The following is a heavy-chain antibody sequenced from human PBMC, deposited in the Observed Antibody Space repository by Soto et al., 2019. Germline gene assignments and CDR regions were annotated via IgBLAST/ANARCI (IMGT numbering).Heavy chain of an antibody. V-gene: IGHV3-30*03. CDR2: ISYSRSNI. J-gene: IGHJ3*02. D-gene: IGHD3-22*01. CDR1: GFTFSSYG. CDR3: ARDLTPSYYDSSGYYRAVDAFDI. Sequence: GGSLRLSCAASGFTFSSYGMHWVRQAPGKGLEWVAVISYSRSNIYYADSVKGRFTISRDNAKNSLYLQMNSLRAEDTAVYYCARDLTPSYYDSSGYYRAVDAFDIWGQGTMVTVSS.